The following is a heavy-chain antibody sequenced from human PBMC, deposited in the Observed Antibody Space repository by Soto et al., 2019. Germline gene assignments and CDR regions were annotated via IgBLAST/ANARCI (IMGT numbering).Heavy chain of an antibody. J-gene: IGHJ6*03. D-gene: IGHD2-15*01. CDR3: ARDLEYCSGGSCYPRRLDYYYMDV. Sequence: GGSLRLSCAASGFTVSSNYMSWVRQAPGKGLEWVSVIYSGGSTYYADSVKGRFTISRHNSKNTLYLQMNSLRAEDTAVYYCARDLEYCSGGSCYPRRLDYYYMDVWGKGTTVTVSS. V-gene: IGHV3-53*04. CDR1: GFTVSSNY. CDR2: IYSGGST.